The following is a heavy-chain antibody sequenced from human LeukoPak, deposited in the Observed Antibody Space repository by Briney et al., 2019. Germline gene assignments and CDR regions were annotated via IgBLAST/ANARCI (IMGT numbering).Heavy chain of an antibody. CDR2: INTNTGNP. J-gene: IGHJ6*03. CDR3: ARLRYGDSYYYMDV. D-gene: IGHD4-17*01. Sequence: ASVKVSCKASGYTFNSYATNWVRQAPGQGPEWMGWINTNTGNPTYAQGFTGRFVFSLDTSVSTAYLQISSLKAEDTAVYYCARLRYGDSYYYMDVWGKGTTVTVSS. V-gene: IGHV7-4-1*02. CDR1: GYTFNSYA.